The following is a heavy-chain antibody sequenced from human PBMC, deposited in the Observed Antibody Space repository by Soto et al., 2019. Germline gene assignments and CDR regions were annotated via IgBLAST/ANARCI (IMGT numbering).Heavy chain of an antibody. V-gene: IGHV1-8*01. CDR2: MNPNSGNR. D-gene: IGHD2-15*01. J-gene: IGHJ1*01. CDR3: ARRGRISGVH. Sequence: QMQLVQSGAEVKKPGASVKVSCKASGYTFTSYDINWVRQATGQGLEWMGWMNPNSGNRGYVQKFQGRVTMTRNTSISTAYLELNSLRSEDTAVSYRARRGRISGVHWGQGTLVTVYS. CDR1: GYTFTSYD.